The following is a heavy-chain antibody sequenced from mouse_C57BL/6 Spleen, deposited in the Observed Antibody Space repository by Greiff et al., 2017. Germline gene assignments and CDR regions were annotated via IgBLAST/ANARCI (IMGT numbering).Heavy chain of an antibody. V-gene: IGHV1-72*01. CDR1: GYTFTSYW. J-gene: IGHJ1*03. CDR2: IDPNSGGT. CDR3: AREGFITTVVATPYWYFDV. D-gene: IGHD1-1*01. Sequence: VQLQQPGAELVKPGASVKLSCKASGYTFTSYWMHWVKQRPGRGLEWIGRIDPNSGGTKYNEKFKSKATLTVDKPSSTAYMQLSSLTSEDSAVYCCAREGFITTVVATPYWYFDVWGTGTTVTVSS.